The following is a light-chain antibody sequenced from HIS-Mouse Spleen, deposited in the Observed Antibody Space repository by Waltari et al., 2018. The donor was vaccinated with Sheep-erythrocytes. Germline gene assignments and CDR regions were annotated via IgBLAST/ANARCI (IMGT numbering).Light chain of an antibody. CDR2: EDS. CDR3: YSTDSSGNHWV. CDR1: ALPKIY. J-gene: IGLJ3*02. V-gene: IGLV3-10*01. Sequence: SYELTQPPSVSVSPGQTARITCSGDALPKIYAYWYQQKSGQAPVLVIYEDSKRPSGIPARFSGSTSGTMATLTISGAQVEDEADYYCYSTDSSGNHWVFGGGTKLTVL.